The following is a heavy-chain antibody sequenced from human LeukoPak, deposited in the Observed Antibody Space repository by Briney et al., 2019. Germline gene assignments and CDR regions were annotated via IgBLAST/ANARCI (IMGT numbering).Heavy chain of an antibody. D-gene: IGHD1-1*01. Sequence: GGSLRLSCAASGFTFSTYDMHWVRQATGKGLEWVSAIDTTGDTYYPGSVKGRFTISRENAKNSLYLQMNSLRAEDTAIYYCARDPYNGAYSEGYYYYYMDVWGKGTTVTVSS. V-gene: IGHV3-13*01. CDR2: IDTTGDT. CDR1: GFTFSTYD. J-gene: IGHJ6*03. CDR3: ARDPYNGAYSEGYYYYYMDV.